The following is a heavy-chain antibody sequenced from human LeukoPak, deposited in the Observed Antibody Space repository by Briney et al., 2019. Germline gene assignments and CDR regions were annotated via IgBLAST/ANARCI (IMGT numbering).Heavy chain of an antibody. V-gene: IGHV4-59*01. Sequence: WETLSLTCTVSGGSISNYYWSWIPEPTGKGVVYIEYIVYSGSTNYNPSLKSRVTMSVNTSKNQSYLKLCSETAAVTAVYNSVYLRGRDVFGGGYNYEYIEHWGKGTPVTVSS. D-gene: IGHD5-24*01. J-gene: IGHJ1*01. CDR1: GGSISNYY. CDR3: VYLRGRDVFGGGYNYEYIEH. CDR2: IVYSGST.